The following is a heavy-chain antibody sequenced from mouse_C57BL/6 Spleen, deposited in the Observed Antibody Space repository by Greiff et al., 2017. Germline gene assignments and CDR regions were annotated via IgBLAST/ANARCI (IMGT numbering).Heavy chain of an antibody. CDR1: GYAFSSYW. CDR2: IYPGDGDT. J-gene: IGHJ3*01. Sequence: QVQLQQSGAELVKPGASVKISCKASGYAFSSYWMNWVKQRPGTGLEWIGQIYPGDGDTNYNGKFKGKATLTADKSSSTAYMQLSSLTAEDSAVYCCARRYGKGAWFAYWGQGTLVTVSA. CDR3: ARRYGKGAWFAY. D-gene: IGHD2-10*02. V-gene: IGHV1-80*01.